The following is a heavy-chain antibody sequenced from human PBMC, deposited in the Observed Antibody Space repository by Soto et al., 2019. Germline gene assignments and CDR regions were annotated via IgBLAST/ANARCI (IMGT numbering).Heavy chain of an antibody. CDR1: GFTFSSYV. V-gene: IGHV3-23*01. CDR2: ISGSGDST. D-gene: IGHD6-13*01. CDR3: ATYSSSWTYFDS. Sequence: PGGSLRLSCAASGFTFSSYVMSWVRQAPGKGLEWVSAISGSGDSTYYADSVKGRFIISRDNSKNTLYLQMNSLRAEDTAVYYWATYSSSWTYFDSWGQGTLVTVSS. J-gene: IGHJ4*02.